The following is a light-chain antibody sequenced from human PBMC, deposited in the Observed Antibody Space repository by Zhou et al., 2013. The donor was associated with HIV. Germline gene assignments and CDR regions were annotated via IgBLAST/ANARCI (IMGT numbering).Light chain of an antibody. V-gene: IGKV1-5*03. J-gene: IGKJ5*01. CDR2: KAS. Sequence: DIQMTQSPSTLSAFVGDRVTITCRASQSISSWLAWYHQKPGKAPKLLIYKASSLETGVLSRFSGSGSGTDFSFTITSLQPEDTATYYCQQYDNLPITFGQGTRLDIK. CDR1: QSISSW. CDR3: QQYDNLPIT.